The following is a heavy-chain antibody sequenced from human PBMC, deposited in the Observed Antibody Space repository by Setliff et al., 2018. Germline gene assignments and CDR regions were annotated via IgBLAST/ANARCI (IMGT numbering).Heavy chain of an antibody. J-gene: IGHJ4*02. CDR1: GGSISSSSYY. CDR2: IYYSGST. CDR3: ARLNTYSGAGRY. D-gene: IGHD2-21*01. Sequence: SETLSLTCTVSGGSISSSSYYWGWIRQPPGKGLEWIGSIYYSGSTYYNPSLKSRVTISVDTSKNQFSLKLSSVTAADTAMYYCARLNTYSGAGRYWGQGTLVTVS. V-gene: IGHV4-39*07.